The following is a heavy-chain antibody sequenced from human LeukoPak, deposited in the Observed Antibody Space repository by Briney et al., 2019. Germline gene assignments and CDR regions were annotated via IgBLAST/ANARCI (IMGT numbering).Heavy chain of an antibody. V-gene: IGHV4-59*01. D-gene: IGHD3-10*01. J-gene: IGHJ6*02. CDR2: IYYSGST. CDR3: ARDPRTRSGGLDV. Sequence: KPSETLSLTCTVSGGSISSYYWSWIRQPPGKGLEWIGYIYYSGSTDYNPSLKSRVTISVDTSKKQVSLTLNSVTAADTAVYYCARDPRTRSGGLDVWGQGTTVTVSS. CDR1: GGSISSYY.